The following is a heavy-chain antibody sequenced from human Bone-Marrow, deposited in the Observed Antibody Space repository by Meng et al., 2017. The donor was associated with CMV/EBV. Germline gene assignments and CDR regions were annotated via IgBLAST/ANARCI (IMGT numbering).Heavy chain of an antibody. CDR3: AVWYDGDAFAI. D-gene: IGHD2-8*01. J-gene: IGHJ3*02. Sequence: GESLKISCAASGFTFSSYWMHWVRQAPGKGLEWVSSISSSSSYIYYADSVKGRFTISRDNAKNSLYLQMNSLRAEDTAVYYCAVWYDGDAFAIWGQGPMVTVSS. V-gene: IGHV3-21*01. CDR2: ISSSSSYI. CDR1: GFTFSSYW.